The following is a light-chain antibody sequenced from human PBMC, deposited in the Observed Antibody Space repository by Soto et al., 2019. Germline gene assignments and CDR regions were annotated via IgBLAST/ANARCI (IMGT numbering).Light chain of an antibody. CDR1: SSDVGGYNY. CDR2: EVT. J-gene: IGLJ1*01. Sequence: QSALTQPASVSGSPGQSITISCTGTSSDVGGYNYVSWYQQHPGKAPKLMIYEVTNRPSGVSNRFSGSKSGNTASLTISVLQADDEADYYCSSYTSSITYVFGTGTKVTVL. V-gene: IGLV2-14*01. CDR3: SSYTSSITYV.